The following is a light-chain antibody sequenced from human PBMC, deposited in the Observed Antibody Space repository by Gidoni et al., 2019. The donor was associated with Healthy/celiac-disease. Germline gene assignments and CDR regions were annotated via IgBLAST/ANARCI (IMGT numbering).Light chain of an antibody. CDR3: QSYDSARVV. Sequence: QSVLTPPPSVSGAPGQRDTISCTGSSSNIGAGYDVHWYQQLPGTAPKLLIYGNSNRPSGVPDRFSGSKSGTSASLAITGLQAEDEADYYCQSYDSARVVFGGGTKLTVL. CDR1: SSNIGAGYD. CDR2: GNS. V-gene: IGLV1-40*01. J-gene: IGLJ2*01.